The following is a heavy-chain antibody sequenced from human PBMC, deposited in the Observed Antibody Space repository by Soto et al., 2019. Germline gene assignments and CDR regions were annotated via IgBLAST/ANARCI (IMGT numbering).Heavy chain of an antibody. CDR3: ARGHEYGGNSEAFDI. D-gene: IGHD4-17*01. J-gene: IGHJ3*02. CDR2: ILPFFGTA. CDR1: GGTFSTSS. Sequence: QVQLVQSGAEVKKPGSSVNVSCKASGGTFSTSSINWVRQAPGQRPEWMGNILPFFGTADYAQKFQDRVTITADKPTNTAYMELRSLLSEDTAVDSCARGHEYGGNSEAFDIWGQGTVVTVSS. V-gene: IGHV1-69*14.